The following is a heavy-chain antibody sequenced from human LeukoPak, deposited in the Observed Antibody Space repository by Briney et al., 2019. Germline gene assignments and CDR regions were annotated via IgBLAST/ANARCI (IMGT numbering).Heavy chain of an antibody. D-gene: IGHD5-24*01. Sequence: PGGSLRLSCAASGFTLSTYNMKWVRQAPRKGLEWVSSISTSSSYIYYADSVKGRFTISRDNAKNSLYLQMYSLRAEDTAVYYCARERDAYAGFDYWGQGTLVTVSS. CDR1: GFTLSTYN. V-gene: IGHV3-21*01. J-gene: IGHJ4*02. CDR3: ARERDAYAGFDY. CDR2: ISTSSSYI.